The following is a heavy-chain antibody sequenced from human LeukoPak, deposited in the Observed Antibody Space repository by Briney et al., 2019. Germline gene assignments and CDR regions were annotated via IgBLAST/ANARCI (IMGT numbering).Heavy chain of an antibody. CDR3: ARDPYGSGTLGFGP. J-gene: IGHJ5*02. D-gene: IGHD3-10*01. CDR2: ISAYNGNT. Sequence: ASVKVSCKASGYTFTSYGISWVRQAPGQGLEWMGWISAYNGNTNYAQKLQGRVTMTTDTSTSTAYMELRSLRSDDTTVYYCARDPYGSGTLGFGPWGQGTLVTVSS. CDR1: GYTFTSYG. V-gene: IGHV1-18*01.